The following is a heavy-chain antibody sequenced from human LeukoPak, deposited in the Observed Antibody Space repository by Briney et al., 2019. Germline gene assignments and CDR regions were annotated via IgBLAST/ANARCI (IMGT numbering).Heavy chain of an antibody. CDR2: IYWDNDR. J-gene: IGHJ4*02. V-gene: IGHV2-5*02. CDR3: AHRVFQGGYWDSGKFDY. D-gene: IGHD2-8*02. CDR1: GFSLTTRGVG. Sequence: SGPTLVNPTQTLTLTCTFSGFSLTTRGVGVGWIRQPPGKAPECLALIYWDNDRRYSPSLRSRLTITKDTSKNQVVLTMTNMDPVDTATYFCAHRVFQGGYWDSGKFDYWGLGAPVTVSS.